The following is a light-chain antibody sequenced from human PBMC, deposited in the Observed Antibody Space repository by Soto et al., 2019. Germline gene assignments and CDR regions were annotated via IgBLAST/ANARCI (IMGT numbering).Light chain of an antibody. V-gene: IGKV3-11*01. Sequence: VLTQSPATLSLSPGERATLSCRASQSVSSYLAWYQQKPGQAPRLLIYDASNRATGIPDRFSGSGSGTDFTLTISRLEPEDFAIYYCQQRQYWPPITFGQGTRLEIK. J-gene: IGKJ5*01. CDR2: DAS. CDR3: QQRQYWPPIT. CDR1: QSVSSY.